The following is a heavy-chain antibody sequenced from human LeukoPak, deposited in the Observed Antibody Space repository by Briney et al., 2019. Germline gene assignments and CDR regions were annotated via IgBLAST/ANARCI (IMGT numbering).Heavy chain of an antibody. Sequence: ASVKVSCKVSGYTFTDYYMHWVQQAPGKGLEWMGLVDPEDGETIYAEKFQGRVTITADTSTDTAYMELSSLRSEDTAVYYCATGFGYYFDYWGQGTLVTVSS. CDR2: VDPEDGET. CDR3: ATGFGYYFDY. V-gene: IGHV1-69-2*01. D-gene: IGHD3-10*01. CDR1: GYTFTDYY. J-gene: IGHJ4*02.